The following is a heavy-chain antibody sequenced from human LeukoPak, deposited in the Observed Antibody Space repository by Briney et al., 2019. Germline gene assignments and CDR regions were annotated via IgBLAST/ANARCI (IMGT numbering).Heavy chain of an antibody. CDR1: GYTFTGYY. Sequence: ASVKVSCKASGYTFTGYYMHWVRQAPGQGLEWMGWINPKNGGTNYAQKFQGRVTMTRDTSISTAYMEMRRLRSDDTAVYFCARTTCGGGSCFSPGYWFFDLWGRGTLVTVSS. CDR2: INPKNGGT. D-gene: IGHD2-15*01. V-gene: IGHV1-2*02. CDR3: ARTTCGGGSCFSPGYWFFDL. J-gene: IGHJ2*01.